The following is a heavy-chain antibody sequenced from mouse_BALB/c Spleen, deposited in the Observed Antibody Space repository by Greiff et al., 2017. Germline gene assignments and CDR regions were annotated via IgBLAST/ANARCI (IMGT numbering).Heavy chain of an antibody. D-gene: IGHD2-14*01. CDR3: ARFDTTGY. CDR2: ISYSGST. V-gene: IGHV3-2*02. Sequence: DVQLQESGPGLVKPSQSLSLTCTVTGYSITSDYAWNWIRQFPGNKLEWMGYISYSGSTSYNPSLKSRISITRDTSKNQFFLQLNSVTTEDTATYYCARFDTTGYWGQGTTLTVSS. J-gene: IGHJ2*01. CDR1: GYSITSDYA.